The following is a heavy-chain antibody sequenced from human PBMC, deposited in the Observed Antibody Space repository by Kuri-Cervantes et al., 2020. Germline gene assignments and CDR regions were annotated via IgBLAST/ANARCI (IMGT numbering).Heavy chain of an antibody. J-gene: IGHJ5*02. CDR1: GYTFTGYY. V-gene: IGHV1-2*02. CDR2: INPNSGGT. D-gene: IGHD4-23*01. Sequence: ASVKVSCKASGYTFTGYYMHWVRQAPGQGLEWMGWINPNSGGTNYAQKFQGRVTMTRDTSISTAYMELSRPRSDDTAVYYCARDYGGNSGWFDPWGQGTLGTVSS. CDR3: ARDYGGNSGWFDP.